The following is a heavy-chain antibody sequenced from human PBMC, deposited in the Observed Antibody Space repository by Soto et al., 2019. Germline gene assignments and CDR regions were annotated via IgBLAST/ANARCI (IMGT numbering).Heavy chain of an antibody. CDR1: GFTFSDYA. D-gene: IGHD6-19*01. CDR3: GRGGRQWLVTSDFNY. J-gene: IGHJ4*02. V-gene: IGHV3-30*03. CDR2: VSHDGRNT. Sequence: VQLVESGGGVVQPGRSLRLSCAASGFTFSDYAMHWVRQAPGKGLEWVAVVSHDGRNTHYADSVKGRFTISRDSSKNTVCLERPSLRAEARAVYYCGRGGRQWLVTSDFNYWGQGALVTVSS.